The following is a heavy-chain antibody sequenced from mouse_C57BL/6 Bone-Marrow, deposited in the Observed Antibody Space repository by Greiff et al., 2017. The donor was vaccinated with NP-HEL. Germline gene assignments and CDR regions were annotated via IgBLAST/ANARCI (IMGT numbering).Heavy chain of an antibody. D-gene: IGHD1-1*01. V-gene: IGHV1-7*01. J-gene: IGHJ3*01. Sequence: QVQLKQSGAELAKPGASVKLSCKASGYTFTSYWMHWVKQRPGQGLEWIGYINPSSGYTKYNQKFKDKATLTADKSSSTDYMQLSSLTYEDSAVYYCARGYYYGSSRAWFAYWGQGTLVTVSA. CDR1: GYTFTSYW. CDR3: ARGYYYGSSRAWFAY. CDR2: INPSSGYT.